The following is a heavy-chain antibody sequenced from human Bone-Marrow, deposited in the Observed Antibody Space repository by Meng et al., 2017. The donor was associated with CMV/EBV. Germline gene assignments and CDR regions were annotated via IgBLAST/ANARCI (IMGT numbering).Heavy chain of an antibody. CDR3: SRETSMPRGRFDY. Sequence: SETLSLTCTVSGGSISSYYWSWIRHPPGKGLEWIGYIYYSGSTNYNPSLKSRVTISVDTPKNQFSLKLSSVTAADTAVYYCSRETSMPRGRFDYWGQGTLVTVSS. V-gene: IGHV4-59*01. CDR2: IYYSGST. D-gene: IGHD2/OR15-2a*01. CDR1: GGSISSYY. J-gene: IGHJ4*02.